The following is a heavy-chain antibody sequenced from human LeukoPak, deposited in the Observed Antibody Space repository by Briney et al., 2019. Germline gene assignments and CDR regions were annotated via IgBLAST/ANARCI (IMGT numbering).Heavy chain of an antibody. J-gene: IGHJ4*02. V-gene: IGHV1-2*02. Sequence: ASVKVSCKASGYTFTDYYMHWVRQAPGQGFECMEWLNPNDGDTNYAQKFQGRVTMTRDTSISTAHMEVSRLRSDDTAVYYCARANFLYCSSSTCLFDYWGQGTLVTVSS. CDR3: ARANFLYCSSSTCLFDY. D-gene: IGHD2-2*01. CDR2: LNPNDGDT. CDR1: GYTFTDYY.